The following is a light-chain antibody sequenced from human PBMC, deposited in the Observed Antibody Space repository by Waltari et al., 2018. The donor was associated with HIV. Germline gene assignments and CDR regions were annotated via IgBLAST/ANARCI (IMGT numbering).Light chain of an antibody. CDR3: QVWDSSSDHVL. Sequence: SSVLTQPPSVSVAPGKTAMITSGGNNIERKSVNRYQQKAGQAPMLLIYYDSDRPSGIPERFSGSNSGNTATLTISRVGDGDEADYYCQVWDSSSDHVLFGGGTKLTVL. J-gene: IGLJ2*01. CDR1: NIERKS. V-gene: IGLV3-21*04. CDR2: YDS.